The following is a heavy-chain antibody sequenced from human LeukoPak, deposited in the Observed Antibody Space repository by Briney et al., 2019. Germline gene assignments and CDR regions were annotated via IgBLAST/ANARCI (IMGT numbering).Heavy chain of an antibody. J-gene: IGHJ3*01. Sequence: GGSLGLSCAASGFSFSSYAMSWVRQAPGKGLEWVSGISAGGATTHYADSVKGRFTMSRDNSKKTVYLQMNSLRAEDTAIYYCAKGKVNHDGAFDFWGQGTMVTVSS. CDR2: ISAGGATT. D-gene: IGHD1-14*01. CDR3: AKGKVNHDGAFDF. V-gene: IGHV3-23*01. CDR1: GFSFSSYA.